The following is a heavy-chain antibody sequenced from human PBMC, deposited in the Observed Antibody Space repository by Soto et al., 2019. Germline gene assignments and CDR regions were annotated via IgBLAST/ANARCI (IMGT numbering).Heavy chain of an antibody. CDR3: AKVWRRGYCSSTSCPHDAFDI. Sequence: PGGSLRLSCAASGFTFSSYAMSWVRQAPGKGLEWVSAISGSGGSTYYADSVKGRFTISRDNSKNTLYLQMNSLRAEDTAVYYCAKVWRRGYCSSTSCPHDAFDIWGQGTMVTVSS. V-gene: IGHV3-23*01. J-gene: IGHJ3*02. CDR2: ISGSGGST. CDR1: GFTFSSYA. D-gene: IGHD2-2*01.